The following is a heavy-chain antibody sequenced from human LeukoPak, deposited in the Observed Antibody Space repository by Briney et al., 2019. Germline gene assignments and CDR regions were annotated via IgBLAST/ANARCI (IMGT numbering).Heavy chain of an antibody. V-gene: IGHV3-30*04. CDR2: ISYDGSNK. CDR1: GFTFSSYA. CDR3: ARVGVAWDIVVVPAAGYFQH. Sequence: GGSLRLSCAASGFTFSSYAMHWVRQAPGKGLEWVAVISYDGSNKYYADSVKGRFTISRDNSKNTLYLQMNSLRAEDTAVYYCARVGVAWDIVVVPAAGYFQHWGQSTLVTVSS. D-gene: IGHD2-2*01. J-gene: IGHJ1*01.